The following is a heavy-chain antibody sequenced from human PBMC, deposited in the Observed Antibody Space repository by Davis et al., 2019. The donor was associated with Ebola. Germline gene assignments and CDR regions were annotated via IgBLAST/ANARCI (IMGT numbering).Heavy chain of an antibody. CDR1: GGSISSYY. D-gene: IGHD3-10*01. CDR3: AARGVRLLWFGELLRPFDP. CDR2: IYYSGST. V-gene: IGHV4-59*12. Sequence: SETLSLTCTVSGGSISSYYWSWIRQPPGKGLEWIGYIYYSGSTNYNPSLKSRVTISVDTSKNQFSLKLSSVTAADTAVYYCAARGVRLLWFGELLRPFDPWGQGTLVTVSS. J-gene: IGHJ5*02.